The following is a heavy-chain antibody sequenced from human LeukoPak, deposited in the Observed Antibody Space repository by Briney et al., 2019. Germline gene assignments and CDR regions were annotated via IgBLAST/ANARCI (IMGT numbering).Heavy chain of an antibody. CDR2: IIPIFGTA. J-gene: IGHJ4*02. D-gene: IGHD5-12*01. CDR3: ARVAGWLHNSYYFDY. CDR1: GGTFSSYA. Sequence: SVKVSCKASGGTFSSYAISWVRQAPGQGLEWMGGIIPIFGTANYAQKFQGRVTITADESTSTAYMELSSLRSEDTAVYYCARVAGWLHNSYYFDYWGQGTLVTVSS. V-gene: IGHV1-69*01.